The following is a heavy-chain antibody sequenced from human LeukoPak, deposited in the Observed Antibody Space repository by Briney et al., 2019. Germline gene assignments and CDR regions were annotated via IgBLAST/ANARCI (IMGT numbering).Heavy chain of an antibody. CDR1: GYSISSGYY. CDR2: IYHSGST. J-gene: IGHJ4*02. V-gene: IGHV4-38-2*02. D-gene: IGHD6-13*01. Sequence: PSETLSLTCTVSGYSISSGYYWGWIRQPPGKGLEWIGSIYHSGSTYYNPSLKSRVTISVDTSKNQFSLKLSSVTAADTAVYYCARSSPRATAAGSDYWGQGTLVTVSS. CDR3: ARSSPRATAAGSDY.